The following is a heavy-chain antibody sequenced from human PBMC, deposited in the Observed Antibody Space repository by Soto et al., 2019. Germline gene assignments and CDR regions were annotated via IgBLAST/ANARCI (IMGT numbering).Heavy chain of an antibody. Sequence: GGSLRLSCVVSGITSGFTFSNYAMNWVRQAPGKGLEQVAGISGSANIAYYADSVKGRFTISRDKSKNTMYLQMNSLRAEDTAVYYCAKLVGERVVIMFDFWGQGTLVTVSS. J-gene: IGHJ4*02. D-gene: IGHD3-16*01. CDR1: GFTFSNYA. CDR3: AKLVGERVVIMFDF. CDR2: ISGSANIA. V-gene: IGHV3-23*01.